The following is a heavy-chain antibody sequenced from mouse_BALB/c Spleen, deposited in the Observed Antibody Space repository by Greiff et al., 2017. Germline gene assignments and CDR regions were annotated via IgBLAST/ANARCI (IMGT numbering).Heavy chain of an antibody. V-gene: IGHV5-17*02. CDR1: GFTFSSFG. CDR2: ISSGSSTI. CDR3: ARHYYGSPYYFDY. J-gene: IGHJ2*01. D-gene: IGHD1-1*01. Sequence: EVQLVESGGGLVQPGGSRKLSCAASGFTFSSFGMHWVRQAPEKGLEWVAYISSGSSTIYYADTVKGRFTISRDNPKNTLFLQMTSLRSEDTAMYYCARHYYGSPYYFDYWGQGTTLTVSS.